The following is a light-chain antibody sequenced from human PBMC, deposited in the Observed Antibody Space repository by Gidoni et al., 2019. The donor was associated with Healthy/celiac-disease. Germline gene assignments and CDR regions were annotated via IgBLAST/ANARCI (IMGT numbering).Light chain of an antibody. V-gene: IGKV3-15*01. CDR1: QSVSSN. CDR3: QHYNNWPPGYT. Sequence: EIVMTQSPATLSVSPGERATLACRASQSVSSNLAWYQQTPGQAPRLLIYGASTRAPGIPARFRVSGSGTEFTLTISSLQSEDFAVYYRQHYNNWPPGYTFGQETKLKIK. J-gene: IGKJ2*01. CDR2: GAS.